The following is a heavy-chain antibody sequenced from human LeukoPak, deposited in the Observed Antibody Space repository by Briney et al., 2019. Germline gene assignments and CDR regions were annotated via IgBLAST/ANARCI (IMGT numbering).Heavy chain of an antibody. CDR1: GYTFTSYC. J-gene: IGHJ4*02. Sequence: ASVKVSCKASGYTFTSYCMHWVRQAPGQGLEWMGIINPSGGSTSYAQKFQGRVTMTRDTSTSTVYMELSSLRSEDTAVYYCAREIEYYDFWSGYPKAQYYFDYWGQGTLVTVSS. D-gene: IGHD3-3*01. CDR2: INPSGGST. CDR3: AREIEYYDFWSGYPKAQYYFDY. V-gene: IGHV1-46*01.